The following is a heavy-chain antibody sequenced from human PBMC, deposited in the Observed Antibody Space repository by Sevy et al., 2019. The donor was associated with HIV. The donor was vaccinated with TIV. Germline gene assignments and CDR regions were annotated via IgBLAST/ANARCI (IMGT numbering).Heavy chain of an antibody. CDR1: GGSISSYY. CDR3: ARSYGSGSFLFDY. V-gene: IGHV4-59*01. Sequence: SETLSLTCTVSGGSISSYYWSWIRQPPGKGLEWIGYIYYSGSTNYNPSLKSRVTISVDTSKNQFSLKLGSVTAADTAVYYCARSYGSGSFLFDYWGQGTLVTVSS. CDR2: IYYSGST. D-gene: IGHD3-10*01. J-gene: IGHJ4*02.